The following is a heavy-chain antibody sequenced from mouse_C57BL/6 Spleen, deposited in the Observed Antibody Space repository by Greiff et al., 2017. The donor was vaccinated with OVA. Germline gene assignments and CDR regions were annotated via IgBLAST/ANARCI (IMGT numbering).Heavy chain of an antibody. D-gene: IGHD2-12*01. V-gene: IGHV5-6*01. CDR1: GFTFSSYG. CDR3: ARKGLLQRDAMDY. J-gene: IGHJ4*01. Sequence: EVQGVESGGDLVKPGGSLKLSCAASGFTFSSYGMSWVRQTPDKRLEWVATISSGGSYTYYPDSVKGRFPISRDNAKNTLYLQMSSLKSEDTDTYYCARKGLLQRDAMDYWGQGTSVTVSS. CDR2: ISSGGSYT.